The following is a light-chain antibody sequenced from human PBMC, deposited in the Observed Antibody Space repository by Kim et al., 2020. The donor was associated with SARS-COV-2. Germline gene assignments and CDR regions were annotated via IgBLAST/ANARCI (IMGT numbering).Light chain of an antibody. J-gene: IGLJ3*02. CDR3: QAWDSSTAV. CDR2: QDT. CDR1: KLGDKF. V-gene: IGLV3-1*01. Sequence: SVAPGQTATITCSGDKLGDKFACWYQQKPGQSAVVVIYQDTKRPSEIPERFSGSNSGNTATLTISGTQAMDEADYYCQAWDSSTAVFGGGTQLTVL.